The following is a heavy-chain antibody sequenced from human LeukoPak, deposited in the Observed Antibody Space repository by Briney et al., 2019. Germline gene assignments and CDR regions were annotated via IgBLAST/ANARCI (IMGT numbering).Heavy chain of an antibody. CDR1: GFSVSNTY. V-gene: IGHV3-53*04. CDR2: IYSGDSGVST. Sequence: GSLRLSCAASGFSVSNTYMSWVRQAPGKGLEWVSVIYSGDSGVSTYYADSVKGRFTISRHNSKNTLYLQMNSLRAEDTAVYYCARARVSRAAAGRESYYYGMDVWGQGTTVTVSS. J-gene: IGHJ6*02. CDR3: ARARVSRAAAGRESYYYGMDV. D-gene: IGHD6-13*01.